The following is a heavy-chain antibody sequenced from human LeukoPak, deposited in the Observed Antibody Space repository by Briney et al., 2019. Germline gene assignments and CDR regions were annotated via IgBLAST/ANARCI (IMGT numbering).Heavy chain of an antibody. Sequence: SETLSLTCTVSGGSISSYYWSWIRQPPGKGLEWIGRIYTSGSTTYNPSLKSRVTISVDTSKNQFSLKLSSVTAADTAVYYCASSDSSGYYNPLDYWGQGTLVTVSS. CDR2: IYTSGST. J-gene: IGHJ4*02. D-gene: IGHD3-22*01. V-gene: IGHV4-4*07. CDR1: GGSISSYY. CDR3: ASSDSSGYYNPLDY.